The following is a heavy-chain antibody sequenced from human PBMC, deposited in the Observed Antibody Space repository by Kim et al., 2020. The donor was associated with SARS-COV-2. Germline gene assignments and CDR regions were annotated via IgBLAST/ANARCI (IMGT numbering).Heavy chain of an antibody. V-gene: IGHV1-69*04. J-gene: IGHJ4*02. D-gene: IGHD5-12*01. CDR1: GGTFSSYA. CDR3: ARAGGYNYPLVSDY. Sequence: SVKVSCKASGGTFSSYAISWVRQAPGQGLEWMGRIIPILGIANYAQKFQGRVTITADKSTSTAYMELSSLRSEDTAVYYCARAGGYNYPLVSDYWGQGTLVTVSS. CDR2: IIPILGIA.